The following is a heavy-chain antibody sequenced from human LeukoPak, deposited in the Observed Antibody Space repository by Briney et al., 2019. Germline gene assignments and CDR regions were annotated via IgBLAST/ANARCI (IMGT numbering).Heavy chain of an antibody. J-gene: IGHJ4*02. Sequence: GGSLRLSCAASGFTLSSYWMSWVRQAPGKGLEWVANIKQDGSEKYYVDSVKGRFTISRDNAKNSLYLQMNSLRAEDTAVYYCAKDGGYTYGPFDYWGQGTLVTVSS. CDR1: GFTLSSYW. CDR3: AKDGGYTYGPFDY. CDR2: IKQDGSEK. V-gene: IGHV3-7*03. D-gene: IGHD5-18*01.